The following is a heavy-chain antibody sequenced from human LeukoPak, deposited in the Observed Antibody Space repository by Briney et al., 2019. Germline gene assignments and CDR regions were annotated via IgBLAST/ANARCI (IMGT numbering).Heavy chain of an antibody. CDR3: AREPEYYYYYGMDV. CDR2: INSDGSST. V-gene: IGHV3-74*01. CDR1: GFTFSSYW. J-gene: IGHJ6*02. Sequence: GGPLRLSCAASGFTFSSYWMHWVRQAPGKGLVWVSRINSDGSSTSYADSVKGRFTISRDNAKNTLYLQMNSLRAEDTAVYYCAREPEYYYYYGMDVWGQGTTVTVSS.